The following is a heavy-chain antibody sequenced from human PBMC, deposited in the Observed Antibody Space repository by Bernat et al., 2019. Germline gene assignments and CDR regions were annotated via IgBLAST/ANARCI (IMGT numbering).Heavy chain of an antibody. V-gene: IGHV3-73*02. D-gene: IGHD4-17*01. Sequence: EVRLVESGGALVQPGGSLRLSCAASGLTFSGSAMHWVRQAAGKGLGWVCRIRGKANNYSTEYTASVEGRFTITRDDSRNTAYLQMNSLDIEDTAVYFCTCPPGDYDVFDFWGPGTPVTVSS. CDR3: TCPPGDYDVFDF. J-gene: IGHJ4*02. CDR2: IRGKANNYST. CDR1: GLTFSGSA.